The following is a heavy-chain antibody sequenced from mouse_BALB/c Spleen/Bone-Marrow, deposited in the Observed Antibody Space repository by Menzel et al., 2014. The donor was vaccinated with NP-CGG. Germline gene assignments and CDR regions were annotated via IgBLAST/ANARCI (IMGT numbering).Heavy chain of an antibody. Sequence: QVQLKQSGTELAKPGASVKMSCKASGYTFTTHWMHWVKQRPGQGLEWIGYINPSTGYTDYNQKFKDKATLTAGKSSSTAYMQLISLTSEDSAVYYCVRSDYWGQGTTLTVSS. V-gene: IGHV1-7*01. CDR1: GYTFTTHW. CDR3: VRSDY. J-gene: IGHJ2*01. CDR2: INPSTGYT.